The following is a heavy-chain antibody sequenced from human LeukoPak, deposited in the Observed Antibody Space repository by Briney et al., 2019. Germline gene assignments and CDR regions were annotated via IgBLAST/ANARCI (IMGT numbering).Heavy chain of an antibody. D-gene: IGHD3-10*01. J-gene: IGHJ5*02. V-gene: IGHV3-23*01. CDR2: ISGSGDST. CDR1: GFTFSSYA. CDR3: AKDPQLVWFQGAWFDP. Sequence: GGSLRLSCAASGFTFSSYAMSWVRQAPGKGLEWVSAISGSGDSTYYADSVKGRFSISRENSKNTLYLQMNSLRAEDTAVYYCAKDPQLVWFQGAWFDPWGQGTLVTVSS.